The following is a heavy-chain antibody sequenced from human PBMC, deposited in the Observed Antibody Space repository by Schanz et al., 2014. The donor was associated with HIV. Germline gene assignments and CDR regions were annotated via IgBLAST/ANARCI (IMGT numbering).Heavy chain of an antibody. Sequence: QVQLVQSGAEVKEPGASVKVSCKPYGHIFTGYLIHWVRQAPGQGLEWMGWISTSNGNTNYAQKFQGRITLTTDSPTNTAYLELRSLTSDDTAVYYCAREYSTWDRHFDYWGQGTLVTVSP. CDR1: GHIFTGYL. CDR3: AREYSTWDRHFDY. D-gene: IGHD5-18*01. V-gene: IGHV1-18*04. J-gene: IGHJ4*02. CDR2: ISTSNGNT.